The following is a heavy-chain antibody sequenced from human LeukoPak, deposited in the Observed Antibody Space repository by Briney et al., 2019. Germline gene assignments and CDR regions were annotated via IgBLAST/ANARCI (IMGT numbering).Heavy chain of an antibody. CDR1: GFTFSSYT. CDR2: ISSGGNTV. V-gene: IGHV3-48*01. Sequence: GGSLRLSCVASGFTFSSYTMNWVRQAPGKGLEWVSYISSGGNTVYYADSVKGRFTISRDSAKNSLYLQMNRLRAEDTAVYYCARRGSYYDYWGQGTLVTVSS. J-gene: IGHJ4*02. D-gene: IGHD3-16*01. CDR3: ARRGSYYDY.